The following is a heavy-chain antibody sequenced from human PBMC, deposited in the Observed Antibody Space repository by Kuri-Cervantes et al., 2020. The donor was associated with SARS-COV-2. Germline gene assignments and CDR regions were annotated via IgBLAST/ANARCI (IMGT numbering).Heavy chain of an antibody. CDR1: SGSFSGYY. CDR3: ARYSVSGNYYSPFDF. J-gene: IGHJ4*02. Sequence: SETLSLTCGVYSGSFSGYYWSWIRQPPGKGLEWIGYIFYTGSTSYNPSLKTRVTISVDTSKNQFSLKLTSVTAADTAMYYCARYSVSGNYYSPFDFWGQGTLVTVSS. CDR2: IFYTGST. D-gene: IGHD3-10*01. V-gene: IGHV4-59*08.